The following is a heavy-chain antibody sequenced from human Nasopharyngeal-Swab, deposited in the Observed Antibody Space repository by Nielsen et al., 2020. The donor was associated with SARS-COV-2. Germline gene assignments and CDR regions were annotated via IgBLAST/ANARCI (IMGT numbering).Heavy chain of an antibody. CDR1: GFTISRYW. CDR2: LHSDGSGT. CDR3: ARGGDGYSMDY. V-gene: IGHV3-74*01. D-gene: IGHD5-24*01. Sequence: GGSLRLSCAASGFTISRYWMLWVRHAPGKGLVWVSRLHSDGSGTTYADPVRGRFTISRDNAKNTLYLQMNSLRAEDTAVYYCARGGDGYSMDYWGQGTLVTVSS. J-gene: IGHJ4*02.